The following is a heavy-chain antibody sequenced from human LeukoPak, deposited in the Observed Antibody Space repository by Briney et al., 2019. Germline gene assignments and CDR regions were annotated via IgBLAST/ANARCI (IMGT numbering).Heavy chain of an antibody. CDR3: ARDGETSLFDY. Sequence: PGGSLRLSCAASGFTVSSNYMSWVRQAPGKGLEWVSVIYGVGITYYADSLRGRYTISRDNSKNTMYLQMNSLRAEDTAVYYCARDGETSLFDYWGQGTLVTVSS. V-gene: IGHV3-66*01. J-gene: IGHJ4*02. CDR1: GFTVSSNY. D-gene: IGHD3-10*01. CDR2: IYGVGIT.